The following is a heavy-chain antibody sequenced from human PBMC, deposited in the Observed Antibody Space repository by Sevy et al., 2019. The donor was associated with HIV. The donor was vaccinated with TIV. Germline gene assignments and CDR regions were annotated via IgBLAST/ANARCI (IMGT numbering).Heavy chain of an antibody. V-gene: IGHV3-30*03. D-gene: IGHD3-10*01. CDR2: VSYDGSSK. CDR1: GFTFRNFG. J-gene: IGHJ6*02. CDR3: ARGGSGDNYYYGVDV. Sequence: GGSLRLSCVGSGFTFRNFGVHWLRQAPGKGLEWLSVVSYDGSSKYYVDSVKGRFIVSRDNSKNKLYLQMNSLRTEDTAVYYCARGGSGDNYYYGVDVWGQGTTVTVSS.